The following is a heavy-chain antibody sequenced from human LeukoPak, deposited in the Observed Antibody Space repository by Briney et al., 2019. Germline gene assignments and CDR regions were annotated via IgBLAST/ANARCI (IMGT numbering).Heavy chain of an antibody. V-gene: IGHV4-61*02. J-gene: IGHJ4*02. D-gene: IGHD2-2*01. Sequence: SETLSLTCTVSGGSISSGSYYWSWIRQPAGKGLEWIGRIYTSGSTNYNPSLKSRVTISVDTSKNQFSLKLSSVTAADTAVYYCARVHNMQAIDYWGQGSLVTVSS. CDR1: GGSISSGSYY. CDR2: IYTSGST. CDR3: ARVHNMQAIDY.